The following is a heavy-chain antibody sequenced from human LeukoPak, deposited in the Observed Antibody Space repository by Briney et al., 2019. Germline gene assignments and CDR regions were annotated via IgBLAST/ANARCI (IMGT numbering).Heavy chain of an antibody. V-gene: IGHV4-61*02. CDR2: IYTNSGNT. D-gene: IGHD3-22*01. CDR1: GGSISSSSYY. Sequence: SETLSLTCTVSGGSISSSSYYWGWIRQPAGKGLEWIGRIYTNSGNTNYNPSLKSRVTISVDTSKNQFSLKLSSVTAADTAVYYCARIPLYDSSGYVDYWGQGTLVTVSS. CDR3: ARIPLYDSSGYVDY. J-gene: IGHJ4*02.